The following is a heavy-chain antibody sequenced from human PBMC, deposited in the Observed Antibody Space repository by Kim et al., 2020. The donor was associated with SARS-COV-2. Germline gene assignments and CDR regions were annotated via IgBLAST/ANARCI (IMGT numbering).Heavy chain of an antibody. CDR3: AHTGVIAAAGQAGDY. J-gene: IGHJ4*02. D-gene: IGHD6-13*01. V-gene: IGHV3-30*04. Sequence: DSVKGRFPISRDNSKNTMYLLMNSLRAEDTAVYYCAHTGVIAAAGQAGDYWGQGTLVTVSS.